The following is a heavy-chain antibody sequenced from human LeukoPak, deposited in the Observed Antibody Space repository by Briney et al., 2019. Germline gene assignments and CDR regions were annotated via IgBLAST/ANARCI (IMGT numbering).Heavy chain of an antibody. Sequence: GSSVKVSCKASGYTFTSYDINWVRQATGQGLEWMRWMNPNSGNTGYAQKFQGRVTITRNTSISTAYMELSSLRSEDTAVYYCARALRYCSSTSCYTFDYWGQGTLVTVSS. D-gene: IGHD2-2*02. J-gene: IGHJ4*02. CDR2: MNPNSGNT. CDR1: GYTFTSYD. CDR3: ARALRYCSSTSCYTFDY. V-gene: IGHV1-8*03.